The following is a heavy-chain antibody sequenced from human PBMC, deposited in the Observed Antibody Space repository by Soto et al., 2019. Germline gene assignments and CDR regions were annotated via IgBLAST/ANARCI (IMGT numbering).Heavy chain of an antibody. CDR1: GGSISSGDYY. D-gene: IGHD3-3*01. CDR3: ARVNDFWSGYLDY. V-gene: IGHV4-30-4*01. Sequence: SETLSLTCTVSGGSISSGDYYWSWIRQPPGKGLEWIGYIYYSGSTYYNPSLKSRVTISVDTSKNQFPLKLSSVTAADTAVYYCARVNDFWSGYLDYWGQGTLVTVSS. J-gene: IGHJ4*02. CDR2: IYYSGST.